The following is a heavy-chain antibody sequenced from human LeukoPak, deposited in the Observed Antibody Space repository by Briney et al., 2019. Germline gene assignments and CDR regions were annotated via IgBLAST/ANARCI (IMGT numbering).Heavy chain of an antibody. CDR3: ARSVLYSSSWYDY. Sequence: SETLSLTCTVSGGSISSYYWSWIRQPPGKGLEWIGYIYYSGSTNYNPSLKSRVTISVDTSKNQFSLKLSSVTAADTAVYYCARSVLYSSSWYDYWGQGTLVTVSS. CDR2: IYYSGST. J-gene: IGHJ4*02. D-gene: IGHD6-13*01. V-gene: IGHV4-59*01. CDR1: GGSISSYY.